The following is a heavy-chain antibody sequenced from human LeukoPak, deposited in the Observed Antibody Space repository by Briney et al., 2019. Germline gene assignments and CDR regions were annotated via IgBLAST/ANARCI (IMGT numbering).Heavy chain of an antibody. V-gene: IGHV3-7*01. CDR2: IKHNGGEK. Sequence: PGGSLRLSCVASGFTFTDYFVSWVRQAPGKGLEWVASIKHNGGEKYYVDSVKGRFTISRDNAKNSLYLGMSSLRVEDTAVYYCARDRGWRTSGYYLYHFDYWGQGTLVTFAS. CDR3: ARDRGWRTSGYYLYHFDY. CDR1: GFTFTDYF. D-gene: IGHD3-22*01. J-gene: IGHJ4*02.